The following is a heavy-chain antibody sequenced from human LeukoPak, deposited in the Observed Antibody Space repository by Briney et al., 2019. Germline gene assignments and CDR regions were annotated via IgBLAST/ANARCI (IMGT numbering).Heavy chain of an antibody. Sequence: GGSLRLSCAASGFTFSSYAMHRVRQAPGKGLEWVSSMSGSGSYIYHADSVKGRFTISRDNAQSSLYLPMNSLRVDDTAVYYCARLAYGSGSRPLDYWGQGILVTVSS. CDR2: MSGSGSYI. V-gene: IGHV3-21*01. CDR1: GFTFSSYA. D-gene: IGHD3-10*01. J-gene: IGHJ4*02. CDR3: ARLAYGSGSRPLDY.